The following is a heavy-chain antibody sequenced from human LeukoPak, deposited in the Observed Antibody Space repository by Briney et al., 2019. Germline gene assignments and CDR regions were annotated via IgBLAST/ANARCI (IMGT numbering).Heavy chain of an antibody. J-gene: IGHJ4*02. CDR1: GYTFTSYG. V-gene: IGHV1-18*01. D-gene: IGHD4-17*01. CDR2: ISAYNGNT. CDR3: ARDATVTTSLTGR. Sequence: ASVRVSCKASGYTFTSYGISWVLQAPGQGLEWMVWISAYNGNTNYAQKLQGRVTMTTDTSTSTAYMELRSLRSDDTAVYYCARDATVTTSLTGRWGQGTLVTVSS.